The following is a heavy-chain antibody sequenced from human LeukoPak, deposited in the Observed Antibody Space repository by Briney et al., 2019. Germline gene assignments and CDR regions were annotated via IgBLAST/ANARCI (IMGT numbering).Heavy chain of an antibody. CDR1: GYTFNSYA. CDR2: ISGSGGST. J-gene: IGHJ4*02. D-gene: IGHD5-18*01. CDR3: AKETGYNYGYSDY. V-gene: IGHV3-23*01. Sequence: GGSLRLSCAASGYTFNSYAMNWVRQAPGKGLKWVSGISGSGGSTNYADSVKGRFTISRDNSKNTLYMQMNSLRAEDTAVYYCAKETGYNYGYSDYWGQGTPVTVSS.